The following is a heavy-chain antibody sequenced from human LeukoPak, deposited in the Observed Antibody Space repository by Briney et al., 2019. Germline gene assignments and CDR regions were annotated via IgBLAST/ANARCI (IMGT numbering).Heavy chain of an antibody. CDR2: IYYSGST. V-gene: IGHV4-59*12. CDR3: ASRHCSSTSCPYYFDY. CDR1: GGSISSYY. J-gene: IGHJ4*02. Sequence: SETLSLTCTVSGGSISSYYWSWIRQPPGKGLEWIGYIYYSGSTNYNPSLKSRVTISVDASKNQFSLKLSSVTAADTAVYYCASRHCSSTSCPYYFDYWGQGTLVTVSS. D-gene: IGHD2-2*01.